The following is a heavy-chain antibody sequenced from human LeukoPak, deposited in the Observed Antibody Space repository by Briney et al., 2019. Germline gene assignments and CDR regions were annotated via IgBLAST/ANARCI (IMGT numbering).Heavy chain of an antibody. D-gene: IGHD3-22*01. V-gene: IGHV1-46*01. CDR3: ARDSYDSSGYYYTWFDP. J-gene: IGHJ5*02. CDR1: GYTFTSYY. CDR2: INPSGGST. Sequence: ASVKVSCKASGYTFTSYYMHWVRQAPGQGLEWMGIINPSGGSTSYAQKFQGRVTMTRDTSTSTVYMELSSLRSEDTAVYYCARDSYDSSGYYYTWFDPWGQGTLVTVSS.